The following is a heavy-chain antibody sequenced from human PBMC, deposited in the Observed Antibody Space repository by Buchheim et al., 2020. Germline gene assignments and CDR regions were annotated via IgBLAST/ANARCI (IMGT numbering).Heavy chain of an antibody. D-gene: IGHD3-3*01. CDR2: IYYSGST. J-gene: IGHJ6*02. CDR3: ARVAGRHEWSGYYNYYYYYGMDV. Sequence: QVQLQESGPGLVKPSQTLSLTCTVSGGSISSGGYYWSWIRQHPGKGLEWIGYIYYSGSTYSTPSLKSRVTISVDTSKNQFSLKLGSVTAADTAVYYCARVAGRHEWSGYYNYYYYYGMDVWGQGTT. V-gene: IGHV4-31*03. CDR1: GGSISSGGYY.